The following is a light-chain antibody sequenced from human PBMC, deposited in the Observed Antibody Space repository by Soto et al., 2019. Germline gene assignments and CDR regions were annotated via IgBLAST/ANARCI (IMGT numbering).Light chain of an antibody. CDR1: TSDVGGYNY. Sequence: QSALTRPASVSGSPGQSVTISCTGTTSDVGGYNYVSWYQQHPGKAPILMIYEVTNRPSGVSNRFSGSKSGNTASLTISGLQVEDEAEYYCGSYTGSITYVFGTGTKVTVL. V-gene: IGLV2-14*01. CDR3: GSYTGSITYV. CDR2: EVT. J-gene: IGLJ1*01.